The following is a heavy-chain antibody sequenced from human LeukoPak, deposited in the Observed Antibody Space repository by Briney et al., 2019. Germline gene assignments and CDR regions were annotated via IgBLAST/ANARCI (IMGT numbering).Heavy chain of an antibody. CDR1: GGSISSGDW. Sequence: ASGTLSLTCDVSGGSISSGDWWSWVRQPPGKGLEWIGEIHHSGSTNYSPSLRSRLTISMDKSKYQFSLNLNSVTAADTAVYYCAGSNIGYYSPLDYWGQGTLVTVSS. CDR2: IHHSGST. CDR3: AGSNIGYYSPLDY. J-gene: IGHJ4*02. D-gene: IGHD3-22*01. V-gene: IGHV4-4*02.